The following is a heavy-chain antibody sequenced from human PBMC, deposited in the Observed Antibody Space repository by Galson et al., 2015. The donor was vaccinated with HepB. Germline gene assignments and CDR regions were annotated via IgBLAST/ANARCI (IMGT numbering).Heavy chain of an antibody. CDR1: GGTFSSYA. J-gene: IGHJ5*02. CDR3: ARDPLVPYCSGGSCYSQGYNWFDP. D-gene: IGHD2-15*01. V-gene: IGHV1-69*06. Sequence: CKASGGTFSSYAISWVRQAPGQGLEWMGGVSPIFGTANYAQKFQGRVTITADKSTSTAYMELSSLRSEDTAVYYCARDPLVPYCSGGSCYSQGYNWFDPWGQGTLVTVSS. CDR2: VSPIFGTA.